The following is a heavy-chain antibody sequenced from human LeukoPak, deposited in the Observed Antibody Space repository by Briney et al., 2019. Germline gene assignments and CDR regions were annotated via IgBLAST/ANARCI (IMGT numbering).Heavy chain of an antibody. Sequence: SETLSLTCTVSGGSISSSSYYWGWIRQPPGKGLEWIGSIYYSGSTYYNPSLKSRVTISVDTSKNQFSLKLSSVTAADTAVYYCGRALHYYDSSSYYFWGQGTLLSVSS. CDR3: GRALHYYDSSSYYF. CDR2: IYYSGST. CDR1: GGSISSSSYY. D-gene: IGHD3-22*01. V-gene: IGHV4-39*07. J-gene: IGHJ4*02.